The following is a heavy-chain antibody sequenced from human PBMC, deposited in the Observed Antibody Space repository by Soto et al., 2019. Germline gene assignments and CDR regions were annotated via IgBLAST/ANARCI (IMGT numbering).Heavy chain of an antibody. CDR2: INVGNGNT. CDR1: GFTFTNSA. Sequence: GASVKVSCKASGFTFTNSAVQWVRQARGQRLEWMGWINVGNGNTKCSQKFQERVTITRDTSASTAYMELSSLRSEDTAVYYCARGESVVGDYWGQGTLVTVSS. J-gene: IGHJ4*02. V-gene: IGHV1-3*01. D-gene: IGHD2-15*01. CDR3: ARGESVVGDY.